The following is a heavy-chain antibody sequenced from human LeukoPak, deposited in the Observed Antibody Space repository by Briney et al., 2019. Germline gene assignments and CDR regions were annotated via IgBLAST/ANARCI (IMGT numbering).Heavy chain of an antibody. CDR3: ARGSYGCSGGSCYPGMHDY. Sequence: PSETLSLTCAVYGGSFSGYYWSWIRQPPGKGLEWIGEINHSGSTNYNLSLKSRVTISVDTSKNQFSLKLSSVTAADTAVYYCARGSYGCSGGSCYPGMHDYWGQGTLVTVSS. CDR1: GGSFSGYY. CDR2: INHSGST. V-gene: IGHV4-34*01. J-gene: IGHJ4*02. D-gene: IGHD2-15*01.